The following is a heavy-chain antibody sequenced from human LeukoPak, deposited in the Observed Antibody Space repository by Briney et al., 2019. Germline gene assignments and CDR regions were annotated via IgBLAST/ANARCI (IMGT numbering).Heavy chain of an antibody. CDR1: GFTFSTYF. D-gene: IGHD1-26*01. CDR3: AKAGPYNGSYPGIDY. CDR2: ISSNGGST. V-gene: IGHV3-64D*09. Sequence: GGSLRLSCSASGFTFSTYFMHWVRQAPGKGLEYVSAISSNGGSTYYADSVKGRFTISRDNSKNTLYLQMSSLRAEDAAVYYCAKAGPYNGSYPGIDYWGQGTLVTVSS. J-gene: IGHJ4*02.